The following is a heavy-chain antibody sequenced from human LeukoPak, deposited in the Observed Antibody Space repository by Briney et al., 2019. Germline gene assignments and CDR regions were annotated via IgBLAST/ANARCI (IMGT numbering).Heavy chain of an antibody. D-gene: IGHD4-17*01. CDR1: GFTFSSYG. CDR2: ISYDGSNK. Sequence: GRSLRLSCAASGFTFSSYGMHWVRQAPGKGLEWVAVISYDGSNKYYADSVKGRFTISRDNSKNTLYLQMNSLRAGDTAVYYCARQYGDYVVGYFDYWGQGTLVTVSS. V-gene: IGHV3-30*03. CDR3: ARQYGDYVVGYFDY. J-gene: IGHJ4*02.